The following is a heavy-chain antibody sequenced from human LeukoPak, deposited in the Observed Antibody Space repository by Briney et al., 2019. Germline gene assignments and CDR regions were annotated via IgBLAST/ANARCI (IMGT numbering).Heavy chain of an antibody. CDR3: ARGGYYGSGNDFRFDP. D-gene: IGHD3-10*01. V-gene: IGHV4-4*07. CDR1: GGSISSYY. J-gene: IGHJ5*02. CDR2: IYRSGST. Sequence: SETLSLTCTVSGGSISSYYWSWIRQPAGKGLEWIGRIYRSGSTNYNPSLKSRVTMSVDTSKNQFSLKLSSVTAADTAIYYCARGGYYGSGNDFRFDPWGQGTLVTVSS.